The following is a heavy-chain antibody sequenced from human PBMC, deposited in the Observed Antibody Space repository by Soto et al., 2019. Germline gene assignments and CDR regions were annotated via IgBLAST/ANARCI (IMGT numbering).Heavy chain of an antibody. J-gene: IGHJ4*02. CDR1: GDSITSNSYF. CDR3: ATMGTPATGLYYFDY. D-gene: IGHD2-15*01. Sequence: SETLSLTCTVSGDSITSNSYFWAWIRQPPGKGLEWIGSIYYSGTTYYNPSPKSRVTISVDRSKNQFSLKLSSVTAADTAVYYCATMGTPATGLYYFDYWGQGTLVTVSS. V-gene: IGHV4-39*01. CDR2: IYYSGTT.